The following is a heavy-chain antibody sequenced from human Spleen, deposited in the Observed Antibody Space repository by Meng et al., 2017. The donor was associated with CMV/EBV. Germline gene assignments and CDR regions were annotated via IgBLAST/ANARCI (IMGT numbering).Heavy chain of an antibody. CDR1: SVTSGRYH. CDR2: IDYSGNT. D-gene: IGHD2-2*01. J-gene: IGHJ5*02. Sequence: SVTSGRYHWSWIRQPPGKGLEWIGYIDYSGNTNYHPSLKSRVTLSIDTSKNQFSLKLTSVTAADTAIYYCTRDRECASTSCHNWFDPWGQGTLVTVSS. CDR3: TRDRECASTSCHNWFDP. V-gene: IGHV4-61*01.